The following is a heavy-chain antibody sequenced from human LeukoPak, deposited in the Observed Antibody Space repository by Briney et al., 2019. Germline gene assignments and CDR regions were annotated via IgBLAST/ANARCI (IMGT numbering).Heavy chain of an antibody. CDR3: AKAGTTTISYFDY. CDR1: SDSISSSSYL. Sequence: SETLSLTCSVSSDSISSSSYLWVWVRQPPGKGLEWIGDIYSNGHISYNPSLKGRFTISRDNSKNTLYLQVNSLRAEDTAVYYCAKAGTTTISYFDYWGQGTLVTVSS. V-gene: IGHV4-39*07. CDR2: IYSNGHI. D-gene: IGHD1/OR15-1a*01. J-gene: IGHJ4*02.